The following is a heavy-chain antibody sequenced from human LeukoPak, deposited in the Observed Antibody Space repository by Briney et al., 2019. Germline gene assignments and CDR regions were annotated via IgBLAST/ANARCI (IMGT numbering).Heavy chain of an antibody. V-gene: IGHV3-21*01. J-gene: IGHJ4*02. CDR3: ARDREICCGGDCSSGLDY. Sequence: PGGSLRLSCAASGFTLSSYSMNWVRQAPGKGLEWVSSISSSSSYIYYADSVKGRFTISRDNAKNSLYLQMNSLRAEDTAVYYCARDREICCGGDCSSGLDYWGQGTLVTVSS. CDR1: GFTLSSYS. D-gene: IGHD2-21*01. CDR2: ISSSSSYI.